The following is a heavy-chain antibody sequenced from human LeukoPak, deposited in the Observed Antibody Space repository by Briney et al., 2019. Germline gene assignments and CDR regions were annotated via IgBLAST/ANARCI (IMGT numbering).Heavy chain of an antibody. CDR2: ISSSSSYI. CDR1: GFTFNNYA. J-gene: IGHJ4*02. Sequence: GGSLRLSCAASGFTFNNYAMTWVRQAPGKGLEWVSSISSSSSYIYYADSVKGRFTISRDNAKNSLYLQMNSLRAEDTAVYYCASPEGFDYWGQGTLVTVSS. CDR3: ASPEGFDY. V-gene: IGHV3-21*01.